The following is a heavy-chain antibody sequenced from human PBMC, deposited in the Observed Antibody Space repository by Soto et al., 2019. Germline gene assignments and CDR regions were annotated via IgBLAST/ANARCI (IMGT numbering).Heavy chain of an antibody. CDR2: ISAYNGNT. CDR1: GYTFTSYG. CDR3: ARTYYYDSSGYYRDYYFDY. J-gene: IGHJ4*02. D-gene: IGHD3-22*01. Sequence: QVQLVQSGAEVKKPGASVKVSCKASGYTFTSYGISWVRQAPGQGLEWMGWISAYNGNTNYAQKLQGRVTMTTDTSTSTAYMELRSPRSDDTAVYYCARTYYYDSSGYYRDYYFDYWGQGTLVTVSS. V-gene: IGHV1-18*01.